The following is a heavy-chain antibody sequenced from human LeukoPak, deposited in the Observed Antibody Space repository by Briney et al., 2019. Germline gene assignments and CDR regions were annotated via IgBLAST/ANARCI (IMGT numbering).Heavy chain of an antibody. CDR1: GGSISSSSYY. J-gene: IGHJ5*02. D-gene: IGHD6-19*01. CDR3: ARDRTPQYSSGITSNWFDP. CDR2: IYYSGST. V-gene: IGHV4-39*07. Sequence: PSETLSLTCTVSGGSISSSSYYWGWIRQPPGKGLEWIGSIYYSGSTYYNPSLKSRVTMSVDTSKNQFSLKLSSVTAADTAVYYCARDRTPQYSSGITSNWFDPWGQGTLVTVSS.